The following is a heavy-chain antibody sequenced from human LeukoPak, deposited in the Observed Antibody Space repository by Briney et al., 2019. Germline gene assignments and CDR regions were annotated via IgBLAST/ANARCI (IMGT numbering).Heavy chain of an antibody. CDR2: IWYDGTYT. J-gene: IGHJ3*02. V-gene: IGHV3-33*01. D-gene: IGHD4-11*01. Sequence: GGSLRLSCAASGFTFSRFGMHWVRQAPGKWLEWVAVIWYDGTYTNYADSVKGRFTISRDNSEKTFYLHMNSLRVEDTAIYYCTRDSGQYADAFEIWGQGTMVTVSS. CDR3: TRDSGQYADAFEI. CDR1: GFTFSRFG.